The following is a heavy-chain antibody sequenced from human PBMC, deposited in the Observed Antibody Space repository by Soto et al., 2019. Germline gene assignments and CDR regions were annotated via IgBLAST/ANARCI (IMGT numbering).Heavy chain of an antibody. CDR1: GYTFTGYY. CDR2: INPNSGGT. V-gene: IGHV1-2*02. D-gene: IGHD3-3*01. J-gene: IGHJ6*02. CDR3: ARYKAAPSPITIFGVVRPPYYYYGMDV. Sequence: ASVKVSCKASGYTFTGYYMHWVRQAPGQGLEWMGWINPNSGGTNYAQKFQGRVTITADKSTSTAYMELSSLRSEDTAVYYCARYKAAPSPITIFGVVRPPYYYYGMDVWGQGTTVTVSS.